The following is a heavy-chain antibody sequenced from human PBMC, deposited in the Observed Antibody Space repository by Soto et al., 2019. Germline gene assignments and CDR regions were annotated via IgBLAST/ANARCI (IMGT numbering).Heavy chain of an antibody. J-gene: IGHJ4*02. CDR3: ARASRLWSGYLIDF. CDR1: GYSFSNYG. CDR2: VSAYNGNT. D-gene: IGHD3-3*01. V-gene: IGHV1-18*01. Sequence: QVQLVQSGIQVRRPGASVTVSCKASGYSFSNYGISWVRQAPGQVLEWMGWVSAYNGNTKYVQKYQDRVTMSTATSTTTAYMELKSLRSDDTAVYYCARASRLWSGYLIDFWGPGTLVTVSS.